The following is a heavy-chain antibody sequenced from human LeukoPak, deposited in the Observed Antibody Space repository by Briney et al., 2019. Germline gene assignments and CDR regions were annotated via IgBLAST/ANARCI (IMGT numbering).Heavy chain of an antibody. Sequence: GGSLRLSCAASGFTFSSYAMHWVRQAPGKGLEWVARISYDGSDDHYADSVKGRFTMSRDNAKNTVYLQMDSLLTADTAVYYCARPHSGTHGTFHLWGQGTMVTVSS. D-gene: IGHD1-26*01. CDR1: GFTFSSYA. CDR2: ISYDGSDD. V-gene: IGHV3-30*04. J-gene: IGHJ3*01. CDR3: ARPHSGTHGTFHL.